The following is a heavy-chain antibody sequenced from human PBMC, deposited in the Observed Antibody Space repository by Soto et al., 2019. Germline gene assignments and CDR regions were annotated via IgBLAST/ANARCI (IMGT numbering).Heavy chain of an antibody. V-gene: IGHV4-31*03. J-gene: IGHJ5*02. CDR2: IYYSGST. D-gene: IGHD3-22*01. CDR3: ARAYDSSGYGFDP. Sequence: PSETLSLTCTVSGGSISSGGYYWSWIRQHPGKGLEWIGYIYYSGSTYYNPSLKSRVTISVDTSKNQFSLKLSSVTAADTAVYYCARAYDSSGYGFDPWGQGTLVTVSS. CDR1: GGSISSGGYY.